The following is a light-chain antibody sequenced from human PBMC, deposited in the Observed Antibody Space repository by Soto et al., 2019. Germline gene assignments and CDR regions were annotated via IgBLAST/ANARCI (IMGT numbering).Light chain of an antibody. V-gene: IGKV1-13*02. J-gene: IGKJ5*01. CDR1: EAISSA. Sequence: AIQLTQSPSSLSASVGDRVTINCRASEAISSALAWYQQRPGKAPKLLIYDASTLESGVPSRFSGSGSGTDFTLTISSLQPDDFATYYCQHFNEWPLTFGQGTRLEIK. CDR2: DAS. CDR3: QHFNEWPLT.